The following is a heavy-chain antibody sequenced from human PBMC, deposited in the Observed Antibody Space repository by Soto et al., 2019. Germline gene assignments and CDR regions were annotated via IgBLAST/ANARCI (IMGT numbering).Heavy chain of an antibody. CDR3: ARVWGGYYFDF. CDR2: LYSRGNT. D-gene: IGHD2-15*01. J-gene: IGHJ4*02. CDR1: GASVNSDFSY. Sequence: QVQLQESGPGLVKPSETLSLTCIVSGASVNSDFSYWSWIRQPPGKGLEWIGGLYSRGNTNYNPSLNSRVTISVDTSKNQFSLTLTSVTAADTAVYYCARVWGGYYFDFWGQGTLVTVSS. V-gene: IGHV4-61*01.